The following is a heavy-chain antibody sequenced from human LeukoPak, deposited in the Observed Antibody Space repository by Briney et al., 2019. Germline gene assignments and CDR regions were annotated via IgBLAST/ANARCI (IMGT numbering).Heavy chain of an antibody. CDR3: ARGRYGNYN. CDR1: GFTFSSFW. CDR2: IKEDGSAK. D-gene: IGHD4-11*01. V-gene: IGHV3-7*03. Sequence: GGSLRLSCAASGFTFSSFWMIWVRQAPGKGLEWVAIIKEDGSAKNYVDSVKGRFTISRDNAKNSLFLQMNSLRAEDTAVYYCARGRYGNYNWGQGTLVTVSS. J-gene: IGHJ4*02.